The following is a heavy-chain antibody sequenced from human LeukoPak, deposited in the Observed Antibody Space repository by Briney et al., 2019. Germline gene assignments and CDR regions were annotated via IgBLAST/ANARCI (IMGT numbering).Heavy chain of an antibody. D-gene: IGHD3-10*01. V-gene: IGHV4-39*07. Sequence: SETLSLTCTVSGGSISSSSYYWGWIRQPPGKGLEWIGSIYYSGSTNYNPSLKSRVTISVDTSKNQFSLQLNSVTPEDTAVYYCARGITMVRGVMVSYYYYYMDVWGKGTTVTISS. CDR2: IYYSGST. CDR3: ARGITMVRGVMVSYYYYYMDV. J-gene: IGHJ6*03. CDR1: GGSISSSSYY.